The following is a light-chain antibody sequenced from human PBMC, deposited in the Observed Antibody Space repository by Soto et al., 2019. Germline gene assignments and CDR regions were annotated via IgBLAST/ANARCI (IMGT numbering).Light chain of an antibody. CDR2: GAS. J-gene: IGKJ1*01. Sequence: EIVLTHSPATLSLSPCERATLSGRASQSVSSYLAWCQQKPGQAPRLLIYGASSRATGIPDRFSGSGSGTDFTLTISRLEPEDFAVYYCQQYGSSPLTFGQGTKVDI. V-gene: IGKV3-20*01. CDR3: QQYGSSPLT. CDR1: QSVSSY.